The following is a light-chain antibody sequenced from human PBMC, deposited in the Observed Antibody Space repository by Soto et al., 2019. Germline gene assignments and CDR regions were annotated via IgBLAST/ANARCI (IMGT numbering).Light chain of an antibody. CDR3: QHRSIWPVS. J-gene: IGKJ5*01. Sequence: EIVLTQSPGTLSLSPGERATLSCRASQSVSSYLAWYQQKPGLAPRLLIYDASSRATGTPARFSGSGSGTDFTLTISSLEPEDFAVYYCQHRSIWPVSFGQGTRLEI. CDR2: DAS. CDR1: QSVSSY. V-gene: IGKV3-11*01.